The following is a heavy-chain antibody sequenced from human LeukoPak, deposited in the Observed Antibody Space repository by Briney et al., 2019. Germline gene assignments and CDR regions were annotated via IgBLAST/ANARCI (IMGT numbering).Heavy chain of an antibody. V-gene: IGHV1-2*02. CDR3: ARNTVPTYCTSTSCYADSWFDP. J-gene: IGHJ5*02. CDR1: GYTFTDYS. Sequence: GASVKVSCKSSGYTFTDYSMHWVRQAPGQGLEWMGWINPNSGDTNYAQKFQGRVTMTRDTSISLAYMELNRLRSDDTALYYCARNTVPTYCTSTSCYADSWFDPWGQGTLVTVSS. CDR2: INPNSGDT. D-gene: IGHD2-2*01.